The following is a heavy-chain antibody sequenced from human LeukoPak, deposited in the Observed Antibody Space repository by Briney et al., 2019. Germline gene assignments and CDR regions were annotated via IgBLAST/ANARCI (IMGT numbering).Heavy chain of an antibody. V-gene: IGHV3-33*01. CDR1: GFTFSSYG. Sequence: GRSLRLSCAASGFTFSSYGMHWVRQAPGKGLEWVAVIWHDGSNKYYADSVKGRFTISRDNSKNTLYLQMNSLRAEDTAVYYCASDTTGYYGMDVWGQGTTVTVSS. D-gene: IGHD4-17*01. CDR2: IWHDGSNK. CDR3: ASDTTGYYGMDV. J-gene: IGHJ6*02.